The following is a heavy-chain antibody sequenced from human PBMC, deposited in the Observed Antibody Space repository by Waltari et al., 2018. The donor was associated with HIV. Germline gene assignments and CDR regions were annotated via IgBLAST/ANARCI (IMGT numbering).Heavy chain of an antibody. J-gene: IGHJ1*01. Sequence: QITLKESGPTLVKATQTLTLTCTFSGFSLSTNGVGVGWVRQPPGKALEWLALIYWNDDKRYSPFLKSRLTITKDTSKNQVVLTMTDLDPVDTATYNCAHRWGGTYYGYFQVWGQGTLVTVSS. D-gene: IGHD1-26*01. V-gene: IGHV2-5*01. CDR2: IYWNDDK. CDR1: GFSLSTNGVG. CDR3: AHRWGGTYYGYFQV.